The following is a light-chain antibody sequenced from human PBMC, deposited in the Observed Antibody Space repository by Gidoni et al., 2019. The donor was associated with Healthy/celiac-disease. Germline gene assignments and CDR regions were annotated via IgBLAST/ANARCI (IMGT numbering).Light chain of an antibody. J-gene: IGKJ4*01. CDR2: AAS. Sequence: IQMTQSPSSLSASVGDRVTITCRASQGISNYLAWYQQKPGKVPKLLIYAASTVQSGVPSRFSGSGSGTDFTLTISSLQPEDVATYYCQKYNSAPPLTFGGGTKVEIK. CDR3: QKYNSAPPLT. CDR1: QGISNY. V-gene: IGKV1-27*01.